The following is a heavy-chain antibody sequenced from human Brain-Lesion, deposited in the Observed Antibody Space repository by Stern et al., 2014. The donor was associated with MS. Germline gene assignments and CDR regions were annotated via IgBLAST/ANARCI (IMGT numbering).Heavy chain of an antibody. CDR3: EKGYNWFDS. CDR2: TNYRSKWYY. CDR1: GDSVSSNSAA. Sequence: QLQLQESGPGLMKPSQTLALTCAISGDSVSSNSAAWNWIRQSTSRGLEWLGRTNYRSKWYYHYAESVKSRITINANTPKNQFSLQLNSVTPEDTAVYLCEKGYNWFDSWGQGTVVTVS. V-gene: IGHV6-1*01. J-gene: IGHJ5*01.